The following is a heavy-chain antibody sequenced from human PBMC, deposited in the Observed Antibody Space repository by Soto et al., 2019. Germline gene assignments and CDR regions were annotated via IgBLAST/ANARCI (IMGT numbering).Heavy chain of an antibody. D-gene: IGHD3-10*01. Sequence: QLQLQESGPGLLKPSETLSLTCTVSGVSISSSSYYWGWIRQPPGKGLGWIGSIYYSWSTYYNPSLESRVTISVDTTKNQFYLLQRSVTAADTAVYYCARGWAMVREASPRDGFDVWGQGTMVTVSS. CDR2: IYYSWST. J-gene: IGHJ3*01. CDR3: ARGWAMVREASPRDGFDV. V-gene: IGHV4-39*01. CDR1: GVSISSSSYY.